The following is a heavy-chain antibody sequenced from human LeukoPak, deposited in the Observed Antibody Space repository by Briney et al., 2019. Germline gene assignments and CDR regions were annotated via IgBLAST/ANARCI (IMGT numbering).Heavy chain of an antibody. CDR3: ARIYGDLLFDY. D-gene: IGHD4-17*01. CDR2: ISYDGSNK. V-gene: IGHV3-30-3*01. Sequence: PGGSLRLSCAASGFTFGSYAMHWVRQAPGKGLEWVAVISYDGSNKYYADSVKGRFTISRDNSKNTLYLQMNSLRAEDTAVYYCARIYGDLLFDYWGQGTLVTVSS. CDR1: GFTFGSYA. J-gene: IGHJ4*02.